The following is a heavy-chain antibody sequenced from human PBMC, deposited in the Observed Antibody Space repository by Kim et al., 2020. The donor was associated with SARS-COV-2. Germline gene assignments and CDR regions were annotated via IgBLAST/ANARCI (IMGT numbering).Heavy chain of an antibody. V-gene: IGHV4-61*01. CDR2: IYYSGST. CDR3: ARDRGVEGALEP. D-gene: IGHD3-10*01. Sequence: SETLSLTCTVSGGSVSSGSYYWSWIRQPPGKGLEWIGYIYYSGSTNYNPSLKSRVTISVDTSKNQFSLKLSSVTAADTAVYYCARDRGVEGALEPWGQGTLVTVSS. J-gene: IGHJ5*02. CDR1: GGSVSSGSYY.